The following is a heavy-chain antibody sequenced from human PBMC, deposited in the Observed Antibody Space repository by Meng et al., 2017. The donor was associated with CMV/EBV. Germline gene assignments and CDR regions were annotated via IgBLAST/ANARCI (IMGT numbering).Heavy chain of an antibody. CDR2: IIPIFGTA. CDR1: GGTFSSYA. Sequence: SVKVSCKASGGTFSSYAISWVRQAPGQGLEWMGGIIPIFGTANYAQKFQGRVTITTDESTSTAYMELSSLRSEDTAVYYCASELTGDPITLDYWGQGTLVIVSS. CDR3: ASELTGDPITLDY. J-gene: IGHJ4*02. V-gene: IGHV1-69*05. D-gene: IGHD7-27*01.